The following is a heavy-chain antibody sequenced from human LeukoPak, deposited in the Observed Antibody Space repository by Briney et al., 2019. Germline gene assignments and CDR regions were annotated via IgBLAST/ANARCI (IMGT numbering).Heavy chain of an antibody. CDR3: ARDSSVSGYDSFDY. Sequence: PGGSLRLSCAASGFTVSSNYMSWVRQAPGKGLEWVSVIYSGGSTYYADPVKGRFTISRDNSKNTLYLQMNSLRAEDTAVYYCARDSSVSGYDSFDYWGQGTLVTVSS. V-gene: IGHV3-53*01. CDR1: GFTVSSNY. CDR2: IYSGGST. J-gene: IGHJ4*02. D-gene: IGHD5-12*01.